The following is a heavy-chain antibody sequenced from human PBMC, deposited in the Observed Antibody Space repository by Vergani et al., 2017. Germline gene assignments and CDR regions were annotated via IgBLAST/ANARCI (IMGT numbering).Heavy chain of an antibody. CDR3: ARDGDGDRIQLWNYGMDV. D-gene: IGHD5-18*01. Sequence: EVQLVESGGGLVQPGGSLRLSCAASGFTFSSYWMSWVRQAPGKGLEWVANIKQDGSEKYYVDSVKGRFTISRDNAKNSLYLQMNSLRAEDTAVYYCARDGDGDRIQLWNYGMDVWGQGTTVTVSS. J-gene: IGHJ6*02. V-gene: IGHV3-7*01. CDR2: IKQDGSEK. CDR1: GFTFSSYW.